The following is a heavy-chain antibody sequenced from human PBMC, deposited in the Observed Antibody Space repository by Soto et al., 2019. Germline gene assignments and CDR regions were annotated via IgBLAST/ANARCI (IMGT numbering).Heavy chain of an antibody. V-gene: IGHV4-34*01. D-gene: IGHD6-13*01. CDR1: GGSFSGYY. CDR2: INHSGST. CDR3: ARAPQIIAKAFDI. J-gene: IGHJ3*02. Sequence: QVQLQQWGAGLLKPSETLSLTCAVYGGSFSGYYWSWIRQPPGKGLEWIGEINHSGSTNYNPSLKSRVTISVDTSKNQFSLKLSSVTAADTAVYYCARAPQIIAKAFDIWGQGTMVTVSS.